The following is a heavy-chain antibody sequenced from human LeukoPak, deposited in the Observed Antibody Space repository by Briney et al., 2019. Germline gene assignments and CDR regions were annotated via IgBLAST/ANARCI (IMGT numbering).Heavy chain of an antibody. D-gene: IGHD6-25*01. CDR3: ARGQLRLSN. CDR2: INHSGST. V-gene: IGHV4-34*01. J-gene: IGHJ4*02. Sequence: PSETLSLTCAVYGGSFNGYYWTWIRQPPGKGLEWIGEINHSGSTDYNPSLKSRVTISVDTSKNQFSLKLNSVTAADTAVYYCARGQLRLSNWGQGSLVIVSS. CDR1: GGSFNGYY.